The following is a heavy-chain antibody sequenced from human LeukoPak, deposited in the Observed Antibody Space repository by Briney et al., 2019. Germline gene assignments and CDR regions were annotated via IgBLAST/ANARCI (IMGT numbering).Heavy chain of an antibody. CDR2: IYTSGST. CDR1: GGSISSYY. D-gene: IGHD6-13*01. J-gene: IGHJ4*02. Sequence: SETLSLTCTVSGGSISSYYWSWIRQPAGKGLKWIGRIYTSGSTNYNPSLKSRVTMSVDTSKNQFSLKLSSVTAADTAVYYCARARLGPWGAAAGPVDYWGQGTLVTVSS. V-gene: IGHV4-4*07. CDR3: ARARLGPWGAAAGPVDY.